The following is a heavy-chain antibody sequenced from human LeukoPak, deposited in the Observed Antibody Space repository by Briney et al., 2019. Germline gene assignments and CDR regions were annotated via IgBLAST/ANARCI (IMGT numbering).Heavy chain of an antibody. CDR2: IDANAKTT. V-gene: IGHV3-74*01. J-gene: IGHJ3*02. CDR3: LTVVETTIAAFDI. Sequence: AGGSLRLSCTASGFTFNSYGMNWVRQAPGKGLVWVSRIDANAKTTSYADSVKGRFTISTVNAKKTLYLQMNSLRVEDTAVYYCLTVVETTIAAFDIWGQGTMVTVSS. CDR1: GFTFNSYG. D-gene: IGHD1-26*01.